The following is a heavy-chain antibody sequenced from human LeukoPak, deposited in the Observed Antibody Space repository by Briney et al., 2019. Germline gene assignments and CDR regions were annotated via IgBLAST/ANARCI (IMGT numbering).Heavy chain of an antibody. V-gene: IGHV3-30*03. J-gene: IGHJ1*01. Sequence: GGSLRLSCAASGFTFSSFGMHWVRQVPGRGLEWGAVISYDGSNKDYAESVKGRFTISRDISKNTLYLEMSRLRAEDSAVYYCAADCSNGVCFQSWGQGPVVSVPS. CDR1: GFTFSSFG. CDR3: AADCSNGVCFQS. CDR2: ISYDGSNK. D-gene: IGHD2-8*01.